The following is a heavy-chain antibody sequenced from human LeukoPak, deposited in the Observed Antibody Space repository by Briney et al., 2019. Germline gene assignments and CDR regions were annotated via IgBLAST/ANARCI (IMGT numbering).Heavy chain of an antibody. Sequence: GGSLRLSCAASGFTFSSYSMNWVRQAPGKGLEWVSYISSSSSTIYYADSVKGRFTISRDNAKNSLYLQMNSLRAEDTAVYYCARDPTVTTGGLDYWGQGTLVTVSS. V-gene: IGHV3-48*01. CDR2: ISSSSSTI. D-gene: IGHD4-11*01. CDR1: GFTFSSYS. CDR3: ARDPTVTTGGLDY. J-gene: IGHJ4*02.